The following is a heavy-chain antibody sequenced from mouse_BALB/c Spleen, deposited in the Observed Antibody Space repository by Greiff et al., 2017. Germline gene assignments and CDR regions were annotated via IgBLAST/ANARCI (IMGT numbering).Heavy chain of an antibody. CDR1: GFNINDTY. D-gene: IGHD1-2*01. CDR3: AKPGYDWYIDV. J-gene: IGHJ1*01. Sequence: EVQLQQSGAELVKPGASVKLSCTASGFNINDTYMHWVKQRPEQGLEWIGRIDPANGNTKYDPKFQGKATLTADTSSNTAYLQPSSLTSEATAVYYSAKPGYDWYIDVWGAGTTVTVSS. V-gene: IGHV14-3*02. CDR2: IDPANGNT.